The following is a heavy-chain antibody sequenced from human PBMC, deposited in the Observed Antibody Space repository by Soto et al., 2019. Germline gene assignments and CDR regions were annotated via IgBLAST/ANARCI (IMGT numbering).Heavy chain of an antibody. D-gene: IGHD1-26*01. CDR1: GGTFSSYA. Sequence: QVQLVQSGAEVMKPGSSVKVSCKASGGTFSSYAISWVRQAPGQGLEWMGGIIPILGSANYAQKFQDRVMITADESTTTTYMELSSLRSEDAAVYYCASRERVDAFDIWGQGTMVTVSS. CDR3: ASRERVDAFDI. V-gene: IGHV1-69*01. J-gene: IGHJ3*02. CDR2: IIPILGSA.